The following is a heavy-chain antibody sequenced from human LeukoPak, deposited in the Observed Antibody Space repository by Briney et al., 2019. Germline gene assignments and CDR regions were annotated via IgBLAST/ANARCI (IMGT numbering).Heavy chain of an antibody. J-gene: IGHJ4*02. Sequence: GGSLRLSCAASGFTFSSYGMHWVRQAPGKGLEWVAVISYDGSNKYYADSVKGRFTISRDNAKNSLYLQMNSLRAEDTAVYHCARGGHIVVVTADAGTLDYWGQGTLVTVSS. CDR3: ARGGHIVVVTADAGTLDY. V-gene: IGHV3-30*03. D-gene: IGHD2-21*02. CDR2: ISYDGSNK. CDR1: GFTFSSYG.